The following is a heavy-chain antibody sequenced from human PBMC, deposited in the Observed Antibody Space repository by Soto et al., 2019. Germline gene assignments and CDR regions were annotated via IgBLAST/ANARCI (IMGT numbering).Heavy chain of an antibody. CDR1: GFTFSSYA. D-gene: IGHD6-19*01. CDR3: AKDGASSGWYLDYFHY. V-gene: IGHV3-23*01. Sequence: EVQLLESGGGLVQPGGSLRLSCAASGFTFSSYAMSWVRQAPGKGLEWVSAISGSGGSTYYADFVKGRFTISRDNSKNTLYLQMNSLRAEDTAVYYCAKDGASSGWYLDYFHYWGQGTLVTVSS. J-gene: IGHJ4*02. CDR2: ISGSGGST.